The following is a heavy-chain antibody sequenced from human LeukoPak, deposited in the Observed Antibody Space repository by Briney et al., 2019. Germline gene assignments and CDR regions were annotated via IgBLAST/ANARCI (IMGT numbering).Heavy chain of an antibody. J-gene: IGHJ4*02. Sequence: GGSLRLSCSASGFTFSDYDMTWVRQAPGKGLEWVSSISYLSSHVYYGDSVKGRFSISRDNAKNSLYLQMNSLGAEDTAIYYCGRAFPPLRTSSAGDLWGQGILVTVSS. CDR1: GFTFSDYD. CDR2: ISYLSSHV. CDR3: GRAFPPLRTSSAGDL. D-gene: IGHD3-16*01. V-gene: IGHV3-21*01.